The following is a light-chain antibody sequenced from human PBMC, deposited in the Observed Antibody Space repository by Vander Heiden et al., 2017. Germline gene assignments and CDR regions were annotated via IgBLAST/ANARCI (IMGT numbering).Light chain of an antibody. Sequence: SYELTQPPSVSASPGPPARITCPGAALPKQYAYWYQQKPGQAPVLGIYKDRERPSGIPERFSGSSSGTTVTLTISGVQAEDEADYYCQSADSSGTWVFGGGTKLTVL. J-gene: IGLJ3*02. CDR3: QSADSSGTWV. V-gene: IGLV3-25*03. CDR2: KDR. CDR1: ALPKQY.